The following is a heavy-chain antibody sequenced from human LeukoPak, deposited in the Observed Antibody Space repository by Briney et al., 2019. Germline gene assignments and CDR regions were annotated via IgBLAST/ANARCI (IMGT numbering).Heavy chain of an antibody. D-gene: IGHD3-16*01. Sequence: GGSLRLSCAASGFIFSGFWMTWVRQAPGKGLEWVANIKQDGTEKYYVDSVKGRFTISRHNAKNSLYLQMNSLRVEDTAVYYCVRGKGDDYWGQGTLVTVSS. CDR2: IKQDGTEK. CDR3: VRGKGDDY. J-gene: IGHJ4*02. CDR1: GFIFSGFW. V-gene: IGHV3-7*03.